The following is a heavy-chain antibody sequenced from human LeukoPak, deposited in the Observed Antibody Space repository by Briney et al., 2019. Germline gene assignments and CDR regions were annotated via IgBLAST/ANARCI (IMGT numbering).Heavy chain of an antibody. D-gene: IGHD5-24*01. V-gene: IGHV4-4*07. J-gene: IGHJ4*01. Sequence: SETLTLTCTVSAGPITGYYWTWLRQPAGKALEGLGRISGSGRTYYNPSLESRVTISLDTSNNQFSLNVTSATAAGTAVYYSARETNMTPITGYYSFVYSGHRTPVSVSS. CDR1: AGPITGYY. CDR3: ARETNMTPITGYYSFVY. CDR2: ISGSGRT.